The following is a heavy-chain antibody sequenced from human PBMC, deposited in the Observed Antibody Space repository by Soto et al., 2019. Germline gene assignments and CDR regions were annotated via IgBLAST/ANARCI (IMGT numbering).Heavy chain of an antibody. D-gene: IGHD3-22*01. CDR2: INPSGCST. CDR1: GYTFTSYY. V-gene: IGHV1-46*01. J-gene: IGHJ4*02. CDR3: AREIVPSMYYYDSSGSCFDY. Sequence: ASVKVSCKASGYTFTSYYMHWVRQAPGQGLEWMGIINPSGCSTSYAQKFQGRVTMTRDTYTSTVYMELSRLRSKDTAVYYCAREIVPSMYYYDSSGSCFDYWGQGTLVTVSS.